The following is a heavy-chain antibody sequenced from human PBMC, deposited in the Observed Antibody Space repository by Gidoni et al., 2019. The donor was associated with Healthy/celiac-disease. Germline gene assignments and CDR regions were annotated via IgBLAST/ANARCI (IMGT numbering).Heavy chain of an antibody. V-gene: IGHV4-31*03. CDR1: GGPISSGGYY. D-gene: IGHD5-18*01. Sequence: QVQLQESGPGLVKPSQTLSLTCTVPGGPISSGGYYWSWIRQHPGKGLEWIGYIYYSGSTYYNPSLKSRVTISVDTSKNQFSLKLSSVTAADTAVYYCARWDTDDAFDIWGQGTMVTVSS. CDR3: ARWDTDDAFDI. CDR2: IYYSGST. J-gene: IGHJ3*02.